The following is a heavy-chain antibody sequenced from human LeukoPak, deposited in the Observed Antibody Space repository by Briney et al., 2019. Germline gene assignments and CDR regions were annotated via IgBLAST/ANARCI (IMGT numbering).Heavy chain of an antibody. J-gene: IGHJ6*02. D-gene: IGHD3-10*01. Sequence: ASVKVSCKASGYTFTSYGISWVRQAPGQGLEWMGWISAYNGNTNYAQKLQGRVTMTTDTSTSTAYMELRSLRSDDTAVYYCARDNSRFGDPLGIYYYYYGMDVWGQGTTVTVSS. CDR3: ARDNSRFGDPLGIYYYYYGMDV. V-gene: IGHV1-18*01. CDR1: GYTFTSYG. CDR2: ISAYNGNT.